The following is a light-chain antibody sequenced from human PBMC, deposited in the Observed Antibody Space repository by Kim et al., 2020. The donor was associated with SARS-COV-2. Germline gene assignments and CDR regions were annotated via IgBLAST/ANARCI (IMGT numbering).Light chain of an antibody. CDR1: QGISKY. Sequence: GSVGDRVTITGRARQGISKYLAWFQQKPGKEPKSLSYAASSLNSGVPSKFSGRGSGTDFTLTSSSLQTEDFATYYCKQYKSNQWKCGQGTKVDIK. CDR2: AAS. V-gene: IGKV1-16*02. J-gene: IGKJ1*01. CDR3: KQYKSNQWK.